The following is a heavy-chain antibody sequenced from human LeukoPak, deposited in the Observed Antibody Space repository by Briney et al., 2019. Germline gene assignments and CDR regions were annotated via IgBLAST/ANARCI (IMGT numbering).Heavy chain of an antibody. V-gene: IGHV1-2*02. D-gene: IGHD6-13*01. CDR3: ARLKALSSSLSWFDP. Sequence: PGASVKISCRASGYTFTDHYVHWVRQAPGQGLEWMGWINPNSGGTHSAQKFQGRVTMSRDTSINTAYMELTRLSSDDTAVYYCARLKALSSSLSWFDPWGQGTLVTVSS. J-gene: IGHJ5*02. CDR2: INPNSGGT. CDR1: GYTFTDHY.